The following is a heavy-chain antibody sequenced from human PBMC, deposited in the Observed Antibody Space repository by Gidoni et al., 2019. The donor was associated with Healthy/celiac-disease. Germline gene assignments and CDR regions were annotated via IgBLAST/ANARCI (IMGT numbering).Heavy chain of an antibody. V-gene: IGHV3-30-3*01. D-gene: IGHD2-2*01. J-gene: IGHJ6*03. CDR3: ARSEIVVVPAAMPASDYYYMDV. CDR1: GFTFSRYA. CDR2: ISYDGSNK. Sequence: VQLVESGGGVAQPGRSLRLSCAASGFTFSRYAMHWVRQAPGKGLGWVAVISYDGSNKYYADSVKGRFTISRDNSKNTLYLQMNSLRAEDTAVYYCARSEIVVVPAAMPASDYYYMDVWGKGTTVTVSS.